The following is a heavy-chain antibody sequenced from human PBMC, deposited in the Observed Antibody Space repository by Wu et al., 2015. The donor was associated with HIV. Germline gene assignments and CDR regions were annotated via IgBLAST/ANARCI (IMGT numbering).Heavy chain of an antibody. CDR3: ARDSSRVAFDV. J-gene: IGHJ3*01. D-gene: IGHD6-13*01. Sequence: QVQLQESGPGLVKPSQTLSLTCTVSGGSISSGDYYWNWIRQPPGKGLESIGYIFYRGSTYYNPSLKSRITISVDTSKNQFSLKLNSVTAADTAVYYCARDSSRVAFDVWGQGTMVTVSS. CDR1: GGSISSGDYY. CDR2: IFYRGST. V-gene: IGHV4-30-4*08.